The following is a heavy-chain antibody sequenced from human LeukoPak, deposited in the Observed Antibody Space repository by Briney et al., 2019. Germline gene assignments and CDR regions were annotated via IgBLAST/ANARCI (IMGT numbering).Heavy chain of an antibody. Sequence: GGSLRLSCAASGFTFSSYWMSWVRQAPGRGLEWVANIKQDGSEKTYVDSVKGRFTISRDNAKNSLYLQMNSLRAEDTAVYYCARDRWAILTGSENYYFYGMDVWGQGTTVTVSS. D-gene: IGHD3-9*01. CDR2: IKQDGSEK. CDR3: ARDRWAILTGSENYYFYGMDV. J-gene: IGHJ6*02. V-gene: IGHV3-7*01. CDR1: GFTFSSYW.